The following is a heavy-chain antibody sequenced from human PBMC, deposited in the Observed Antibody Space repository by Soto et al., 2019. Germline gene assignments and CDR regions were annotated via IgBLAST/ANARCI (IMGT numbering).Heavy chain of an antibody. CDR1: GFTFGDYA. D-gene: IGHD3-10*01. J-gene: IGHJ6*03. V-gene: IGHV3-49*03. Sequence: HPGGSLRLSCTASGFTFGDYAMSWFRQAPGKGLEWVGFIRSKAYGGTTEYAASVKGRFTISRDDSKSIAYLQMNSLKTEDTAVYYCTGFGELSPDYYYYYYMDVWGKGTTVTVSS. CDR2: IRSKAYGGTT. CDR3: TGFGELSPDYYYYYYMDV.